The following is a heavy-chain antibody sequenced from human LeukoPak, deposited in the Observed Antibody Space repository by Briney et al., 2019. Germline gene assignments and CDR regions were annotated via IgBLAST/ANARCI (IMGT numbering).Heavy chain of an antibody. J-gene: IGHJ3*02. D-gene: IGHD5-18*01. CDR3: ASDTAPQDAFDI. CDR1: GYTLTELS. CDR2: FDPEDGEA. Sequence: ASVKVSCKVSGYTLTELSMHWVRQAPGKGLEWMGGFDPEDGEAIYAQKFQGRVTMTEDTSTDTAYMELSSLRSEDTAVYYCASDTAPQDAFDIWGQGTMSPSLQ. V-gene: IGHV1-24*01.